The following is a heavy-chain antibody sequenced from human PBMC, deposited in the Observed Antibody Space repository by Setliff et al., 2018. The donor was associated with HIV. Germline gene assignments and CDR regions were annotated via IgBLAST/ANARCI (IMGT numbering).Heavy chain of an antibody. Sequence: SETLSLTCTVSGGSISSSSSYWGWLRQPPGKEPEWIGSINHSGNTYYYPSLKSRVTMSVDTSKNQFSLRLSSVTATDTAVYYCARHRASSSGFPLDFWGQGILVTVSS. V-gene: IGHV4-39*01. CDR1: GGSISSSSSY. J-gene: IGHJ4*02. CDR2: INHSGNT. D-gene: IGHD6-6*01. CDR3: ARHRASSSGFPLDF.